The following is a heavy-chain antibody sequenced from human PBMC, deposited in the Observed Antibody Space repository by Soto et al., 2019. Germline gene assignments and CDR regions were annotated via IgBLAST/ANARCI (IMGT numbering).Heavy chain of an antibody. D-gene: IGHD5-12*01. CDR2: IYYSGAT. V-gene: IGHV4-39*01. CDR3: ARHRERSYSGSDWMAPDY. Sequence: SETLSLTCTVSGGTIRSSSYYWGWVRQPPGKGLEWIGSIYYSGATYYNLSLKSRVTISIDTSKNQFSLNLTSVTAADRAVYYCARHRERSYSGSDWMAPDYWGQGSLVTVSS. CDR1: GGTIRSSSYY. J-gene: IGHJ4*02.